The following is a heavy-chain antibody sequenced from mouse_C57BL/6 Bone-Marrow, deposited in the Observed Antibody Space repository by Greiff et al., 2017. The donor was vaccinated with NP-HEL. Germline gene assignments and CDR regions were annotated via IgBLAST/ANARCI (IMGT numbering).Heavy chain of an antibody. D-gene: IGHD1-1*02. Sequence: QVQLQQPGAELVRPGSSVKLSCKASGYTFTSYWMHWVKQRPIQGLEWIGNIDPSDSETHYNQKFKDKATLTVDKSSSTAYMQLSSLTSEDSAVYYCARRRIYGPFDYWGQCTTLTVSS. V-gene: IGHV1-52*01. CDR1: GYTFTSYW. CDR2: IDPSDSET. J-gene: IGHJ2*01. CDR3: ARRRIYGPFDY.